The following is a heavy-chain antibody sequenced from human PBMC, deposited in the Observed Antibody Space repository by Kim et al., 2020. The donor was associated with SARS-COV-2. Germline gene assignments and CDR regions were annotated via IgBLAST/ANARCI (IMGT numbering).Heavy chain of an antibody. CDR3: GRDAMTGNRVEY. D-gene: IGHD3-9*01. CDR1: GDSISSGTYY. Sequence: SETLSLTCTVSGDSISSGTYYWSWIRQPAGKGLEWIGRIYSSGTTNCNPSLKSRVTISLDTSKNQFSLNLTSVTAADSAVYYCGRDAMTGNRVEYWGQGILVTVSS. CDR2: IYSSGTT. V-gene: IGHV4-61*02. J-gene: IGHJ4*02.